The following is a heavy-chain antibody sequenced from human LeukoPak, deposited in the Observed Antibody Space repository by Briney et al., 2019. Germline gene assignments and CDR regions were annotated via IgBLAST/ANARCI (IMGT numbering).Heavy chain of an antibody. Sequence: PGGSLRLSCAASGFTFSSYAMSWVRQAPGKGLEWVSATSGSGGSTYYADSVKGRFTISRDNSKNTLYLQMNSLRAEDTAVYYCTKDGESSFDYWGQGTLVTVSS. CDR3: TKDGESSFDY. CDR2: TSGSGGST. D-gene: IGHD3-10*01. V-gene: IGHV3-23*01. CDR1: GFTFSSYA. J-gene: IGHJ4*02.